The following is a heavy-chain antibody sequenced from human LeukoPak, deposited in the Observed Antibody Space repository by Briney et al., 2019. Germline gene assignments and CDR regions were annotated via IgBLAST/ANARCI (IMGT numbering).Heavy chain of an antibody. Sequence: GGSLRLSCAASGFTFSSYAMSWVRQAPGKGLEWVSSISSSSSYIYYADSVKGRFTISRDNAKNSLYLQMNSLRAEDTALYYCARQADTAMLIWSFTDYWGQGTLVTVSS. CDR1: GFTFSSYA. D-gene: IGHD5-18*01. CDR2: ISSSSSYI. CDR3: ARQADTAMLIWSFTDY. V-gene: IGHV3-21*01. J-gene: IGHJ4*02.